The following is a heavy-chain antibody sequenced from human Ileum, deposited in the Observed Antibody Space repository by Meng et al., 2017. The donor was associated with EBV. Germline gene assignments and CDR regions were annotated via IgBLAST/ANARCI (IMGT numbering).Heavy chain of an antibody. D-gene: IGHD6-13*01. CDR3: ARPIAAAGWFDP. J-gene: IGHJ5*02. Sequence: LRESGPRLVKSSETLSLTCTVSGGPINSSSYYWGWIRQPPGKGLEWIGSIYYSGRTYYNPSLKSRVTISVDTSKNQFSLKLSSVTAADTAVYYCARPIAAAGWFDPWGQGTLVTVSS. V-gene: IGHV4-39*01. CDR2: IYYSGRT. CDR1: GGPINSSSYY.